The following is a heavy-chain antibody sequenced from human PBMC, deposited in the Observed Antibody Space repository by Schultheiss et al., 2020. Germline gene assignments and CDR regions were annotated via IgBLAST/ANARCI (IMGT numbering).Heavy chain of an antibody. Sequence: AFVKVSCKASGGTFSSYAISWVRQAPGQGLEWMGWINPNSGGTNYAQKFQGRVTMTRNTSISTAYMELSSLRSEDTAVYYCARGLIAVAGTEDLEDYWGQGTLVTGSS. V-gene: IGHV1-8*02. D-gene: IGHD6-19*01. CDR1: GGTFSSYA. CDR2: INPNSGGT. J-gene: IGHJ4*02. CDR3: ARGLIAVAGTEDLEDY.